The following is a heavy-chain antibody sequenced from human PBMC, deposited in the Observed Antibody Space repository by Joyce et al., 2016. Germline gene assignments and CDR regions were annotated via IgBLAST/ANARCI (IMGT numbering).Heavy chain of an antibody. D-gene: IGHD1-26*01. CDR2: ISYDGSKK. Sequence: QVKLVESGGGVVQPGRSLRLSCTGSGYTFGNYGMHWVRQAPGEGLEWVAGISYDGSKKYYGGSVKGRIAISRDNSMHTLYLEMNSLRVEDTAVYYCAKEGARRDFDYWGQGTLVTVSS. CDR3: AKEGARRDFDY. V-gene: IGHV3-30*18. J-gene: IGHJ4*02. CDR1: GYTFGNYG.